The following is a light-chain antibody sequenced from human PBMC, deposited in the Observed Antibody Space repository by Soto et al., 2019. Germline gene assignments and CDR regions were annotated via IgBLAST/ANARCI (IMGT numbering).Light chain of an antibody. CDR1: SSNIGGGYE. V-gene: IGLV1-40*01. CDR2: GNR. CDR3: QSYDSSLSGREV. Sequence: QSVLTQPPSVSGAPGQRVTIPCIGSSSNIGGGYEVHWYQHLPGTAPKVLIYGNRNRPSGVPDRFSGSKSGTSASLAITGLQAEDEADYYCQSYDSSLSGREVFGGGTKVTVL. J-gene: IGLJ2*01.